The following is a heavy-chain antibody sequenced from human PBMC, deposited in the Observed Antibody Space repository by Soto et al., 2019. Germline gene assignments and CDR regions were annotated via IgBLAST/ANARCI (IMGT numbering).Heavy chain of an antibody. CDR3: ARDEVVLMVYAPYGMDV. V-gene: IGHV1-18*04. Sequence: ASVKVSCKASGYTFTSYGISWVRQAPGQGLEWMGWISAYNGNTNYAQKLQGRVTMTTDTSTSTAYMELRSLRSDDTAVYYCARDEVVLMVYAPYGMDVWGQGTTVTVPS. CDR2: ISAYNGNT. D-gene: IGHD2-8*01. J-gene: IGHJ6*02. CDR1: GYTFTSYG.